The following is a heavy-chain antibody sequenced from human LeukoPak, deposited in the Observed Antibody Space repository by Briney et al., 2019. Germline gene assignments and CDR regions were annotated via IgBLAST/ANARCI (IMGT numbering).Heavy chain of an antibody. V-gene: IGHV3-30*01. J-gene: IGHJ4*02. CDR1: GFTFSSYA. CDR2: ISYDGSNK. D-gene: IGHD6-25*01. Sequence: PGGSLRLSCAASGFTFSSYAMHWVRQAPGKGLEWVAVISYDGSNKYYADSVKGRFTISRDNSKNTLYLQMNSLRAEDTAVYYCARAEDGSFRSIPAELDYWGQGTLVTVSS. CDR3: ARAEDGSFRSIPAELDY.